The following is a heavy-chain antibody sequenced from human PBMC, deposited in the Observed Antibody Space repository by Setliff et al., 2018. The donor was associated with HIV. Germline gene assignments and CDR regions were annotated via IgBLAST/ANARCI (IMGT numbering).Heavy chain of an antibody. CDR2: IHYTGNT. Sequence: PSETLSLTCAVYGGSFSDYYWSWIRQPPGKALEWIGDIHYTGNTYHNPSLKSRVTISVEASKNQISLKLTAVTAADSAVYYCAREGDGIDFWGQGTLVTVSS. J-gene: IGHJ4*02. V-gene: IGHV4-34*01. D-gene: IGHD2-21*02. CDR1: GGSFSDYY. CDR3: AREGDGIDF.